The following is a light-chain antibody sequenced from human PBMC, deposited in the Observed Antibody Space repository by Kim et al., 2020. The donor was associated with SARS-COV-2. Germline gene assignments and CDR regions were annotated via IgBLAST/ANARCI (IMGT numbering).Light chain of an antibody. CDR3: QHYNDRTWT. CDR1: QSTSSN. CDR2: DSS. V-gene: IGKV3-15*01. Sequence: EIVMTQSPATLSVSPGERATLSCRASQSTSSNLVWYQQKPGQAPRLLISDSSTRATGIPARFSGSGSGTEFTLTISSLQSEDFALYYCQHYNDRTWTFGPGTKVDIK. J-gene: IGKJ1*01.